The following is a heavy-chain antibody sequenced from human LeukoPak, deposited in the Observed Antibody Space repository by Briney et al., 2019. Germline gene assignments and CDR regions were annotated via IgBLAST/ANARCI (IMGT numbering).Heavy chain of an antibody. V-gene: IGHV3-33*01. Sequence: SGRSLRLSCAASGFTFSSYGMHWVRQAPGKGLEWVAVIWYDGSNKYYADSVKGRFTISRDNSKNTLYLQMNSLRAEDTAVYYCARDQVFDFWSGYCLDYWGQGTLVTVSS. CDR2: IWYDGSNK. CDR3: ARDQVFDFWSGYCLDY. J-gene: IGHJ4*02. CDR1: GFTFSSYG. D-gene: IGHD3-3*01.